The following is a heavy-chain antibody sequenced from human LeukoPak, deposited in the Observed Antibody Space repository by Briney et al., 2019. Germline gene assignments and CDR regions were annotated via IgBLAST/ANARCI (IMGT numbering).Heavy chain of an antibody. CDR3: ARQGNDGVVPAALHYSGYMDV. V-gene: IGHV5-51*01. D-gene: IGHD2-2*01. CDR1: GYSFTSYW. Sequence: GESLKISCKGSGYSFTSYWIGWVRQMPGKGLEWMGIIYPGDSDTRYSPSFQGQVTISADKSISTAYLQWSSLKASDTAMYYCARQGNDGVVPAALHYSGYMDVWGKGTTVTVSS. J-gene: IGHJ6*03. CDR2: IYPGDSDT.